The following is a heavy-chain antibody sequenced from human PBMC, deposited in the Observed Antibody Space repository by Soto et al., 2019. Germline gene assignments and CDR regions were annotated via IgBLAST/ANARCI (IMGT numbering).Heavy chain of an antibody. CDR3: ARGRHSRLRFLERLLPFDY. D-gene: IGHD3-3*01. Sequence: SETLSLTCAVYGGSFSGYYWSWIRHPPGKGLEWIGEINHSGSTNYNPSPKSRVTISVDTSKNQFSLKLSSVTAADTAVYYCARGRHSRLRFLERLLPFDYWGQGTLVTVSS. CDR2: INHSGST. J-gene: IGHJ4*02. V-gene: IGHV4-34*01. CDR1: GGSFSGYY.